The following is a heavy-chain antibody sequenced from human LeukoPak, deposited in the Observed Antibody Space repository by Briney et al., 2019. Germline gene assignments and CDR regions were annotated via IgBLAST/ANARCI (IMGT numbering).Heavy chain of an antibody. CDR1: GYTFTGYY. J-gene: IGHJ5*02. V-gene: IGHV1-2*02. CDR3: ARRVFGGPDNWFDP. D-gene: IGHD3-10*01. CDR2: INPNSGGT. Sequence: ASVKVSCKASGYTFTGYYMHWVRQAPGQGLEWMGWINPNSGGTNYAQKFQGRVTMTRDTSISTAYMELSRLRSDDTAVYYCARRVFGGPDNWFDPWGQGTLVTVSS.